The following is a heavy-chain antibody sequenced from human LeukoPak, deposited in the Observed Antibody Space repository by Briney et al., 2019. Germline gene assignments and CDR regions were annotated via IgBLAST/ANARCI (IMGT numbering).Heavy chain of an antibody. CDR2: ITGSGGSP. CDR1: GFTFGSYA. CDR3: AKDPAYYYDSSGYSDY. D-gene: IGHD3-22*01. V-gene: IGHV3-23*01. J-gene: IGHJ4*02. Sequence: GGSLRLSCAASGFTFGSYAMTWVRQAPGKGLEWVSAITGSGGSPYHADSVKGRFTISRDNSRNTLYLQMNSLRAEDTAIYYCAKDPAYYYDSSGYSDYWGQGTLVTVSS.